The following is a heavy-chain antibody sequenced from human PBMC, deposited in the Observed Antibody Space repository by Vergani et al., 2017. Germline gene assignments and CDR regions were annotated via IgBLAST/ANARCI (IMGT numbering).Heavy chain of an antibody. CDR1: GFTFSSYA. J-gene: IGHJ4*02. CDR3: AKEGGIGWGGYYFDY. D-gene: IGHD6-19*01. Sequence: VQLLESGGGLVQPGGSLRLSCAASGFTFSSYAMSWVRQAPGKGLEWVSAISGSGGSTYYADSMKGRFTISRDNSKKTLYLQRNSLRAEDTAVYYCAKEGGIGWGGYYFDYWGQGTLVTVSS. V-gene: IGHV3-23*01. CDR2: ISGSGGST.